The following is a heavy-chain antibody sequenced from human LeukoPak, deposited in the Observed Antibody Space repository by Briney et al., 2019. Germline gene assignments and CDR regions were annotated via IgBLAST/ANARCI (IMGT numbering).Heavy chain of an antibody. CDR1: GFTFTNYA. Sequence: GGSLRLSCAASGFTFTNYAMHWVRRAPGKGLEWVAVISYHGTDKYYADSVKGRFTISRDNSKNTLYLQMSSLRAEDTAVYTCARDTGHSSGGFDYWGQGTLVTVSS. D-gene: IGHD2-8*02. CDR3: ARDTGHSSGGFDY. CDR2: ISYHGTDK. V-gene: IGHV3-30-3*01. J-gene: IGHJ4*02.